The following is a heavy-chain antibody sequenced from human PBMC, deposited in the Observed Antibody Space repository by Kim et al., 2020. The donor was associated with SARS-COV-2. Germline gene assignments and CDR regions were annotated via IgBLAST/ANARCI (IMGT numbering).Heavy chain of an antibody. CDR1: GFTFSSYA. V-gene: IGHV3-23*01. D-gene: IGHD3-10*01. J-gene: IGHJ6*02. CDR3: AKDYEGGRFGDYGMDV. Sequence: GGSLRLSCAASGFTFSSYAMSWVRQAPGKGLEWVSAISGSGGSTYYADSVKGRFTISRDNSKNTLYLQMNSLRAEDTAVYYCAKDYEGGRFGDYGMDVWGQGTTVTVSS. CDR2: ISGSGGST.